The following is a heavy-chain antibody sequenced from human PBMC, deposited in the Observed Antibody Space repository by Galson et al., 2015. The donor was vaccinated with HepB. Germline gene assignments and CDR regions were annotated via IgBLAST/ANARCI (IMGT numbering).Heavy chain of an antibody. Sequence: SVKVSCKASGYTFSSSGISWLRQAPGQGLEWMGWISAYNGNTNYPPKLQGRVTMTTDTSTSTAYMELRSLRSDDTAVYYCARDRHDFWSGYYIYWGQGTLVTVSS. D-gene: IGHD3-3*01. CDR3: ARDRHDFWSGYYIY. V-gene: IGHV1-18*01. CDR1: GYTFSSSG. J-gene: IGHJ4*02. CDR2: ISAYNGNT.